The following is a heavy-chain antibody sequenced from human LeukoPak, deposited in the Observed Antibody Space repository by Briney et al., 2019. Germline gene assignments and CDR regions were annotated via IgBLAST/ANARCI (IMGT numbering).Heavy chain of an antibody. V-gene: IGHV4-59*01. D-gene: IGHD6-13*01. J-gene: IGHJ3*02. CDR2: IHYSGST. CDR1: GFSFSTYS. CDR3: ARSRSSSWWFAFDI. Sequence: GSLRLSCTASGFSFSTYSMNWVRQPPGKGLEWIGYIHYSGSTNYNPSLKSRVTISVDTSKNQFSLKLSSVTAADTAVYYCARSRSSSWWFAFDIWGQGTMVTVSS.